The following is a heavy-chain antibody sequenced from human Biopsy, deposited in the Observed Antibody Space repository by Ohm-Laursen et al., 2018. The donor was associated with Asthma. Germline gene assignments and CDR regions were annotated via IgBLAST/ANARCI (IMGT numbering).Heavy chain of an antibody. J-gene: IGHJ6*02. D-gene: IGHD4-17*01. V-gene: IGHV4-30-4*01. Sequence: TLSLTSTVGGAYIGSRDHHWSWIRHSPGTGLEWIGFVFWSGTTHYNRSLERRLSISIDTTRNEFSMTLRSVTAADTAVYFCARVTSYGDLYFGIDVWGPGTTVSVS. CDR3: ARVTSYGDLYFGIDV. CDR1: GAYIGSRDHH. CDR2: VFWSGTT.